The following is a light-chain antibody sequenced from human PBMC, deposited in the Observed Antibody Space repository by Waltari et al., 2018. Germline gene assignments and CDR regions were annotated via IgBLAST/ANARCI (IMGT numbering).Light chain of an antibody. CDR3: QQRSNWPPVT. Sequence: EIVLTQSPATLPLPTGESATLSCRASQSVSSYLAWYQQKPGQAPRLLIYDASNRATGIPARFSGSGSGTDFTLTISSLEPEDFAVYYCQQRSNWPPVTFGGGTKVEIK. V-gene: IGKV3-11*01. CDR1: QSVSSY. J-gene: IGKJ4*01. CDR2: DAS.